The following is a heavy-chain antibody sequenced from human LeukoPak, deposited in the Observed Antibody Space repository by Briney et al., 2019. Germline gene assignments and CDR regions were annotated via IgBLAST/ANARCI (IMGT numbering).Heavy chain of an antibody. CDR2: TDGSAT. V-gene: IGHV3-74*01. CDR1: GFTFSSSW. D-gene: IGHD6-19*01. CDR3: ARVGTYSSGLDY. Sequence: GGSLRLSCAASGFTFSSSWMHWVRQAPGKGLVWVSRTDGSATTYADSVKGRFTISRDNAKNTVYLQMNSLRAEDTAVYYCARVGTYSSGLDYWGQGTLVTVSS. J-gene: IGHJ4*02.